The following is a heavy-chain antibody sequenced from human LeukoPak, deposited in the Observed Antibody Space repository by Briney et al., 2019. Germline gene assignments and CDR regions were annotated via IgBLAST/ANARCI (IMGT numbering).Heavy chain of an antibody. CDR3: ARGLLGRAFDI. J-gene: IGHJ3*02. D-gene: IGHD3-3*02. CDR1: GGSFSGYY. CDR2: INHSGST. Sequence: PSETLSLTCAVYGGSFSGYYWSWIRQPPGKGLEWIGEINHSGSTNYNPSLKSRVTISVDTSKNQFSLKLSSVTAADTAVYYCARGLLGRAFDIWGQGTMVTVSS. V-gene: IGHV4-34*01.